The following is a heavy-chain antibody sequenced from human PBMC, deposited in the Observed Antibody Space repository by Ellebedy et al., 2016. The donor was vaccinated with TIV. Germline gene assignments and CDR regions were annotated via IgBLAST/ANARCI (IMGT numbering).Heavy chain of an antibody. D-gene: IGHD2-2*02. CDR1: GFTFSSYA. Sequence: GESLKISCAASGFTFSSYAMSWVRQAPGKGLESFSAITGSGGGTYYADSVKGRFTISRDNSKNTFYLHMNSLRAEDTALYYCAKGYMSPFDYWGQGNLVTVSS. CDR3: AKGYMSPFDY. J-gene: IGHJ4*02. CDR2: ITGSGGGT. V-gene: IGHV3-23*01.